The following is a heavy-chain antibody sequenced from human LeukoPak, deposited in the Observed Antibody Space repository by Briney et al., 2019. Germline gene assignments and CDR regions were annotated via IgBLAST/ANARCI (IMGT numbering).Heavy chain of an antibody. CDR2: IKQDGSVK. CDR3: ARDLPWFGELFSYYFDY. Sequence: GGSLRLSCAASGFTFSTYWMSWVRQAPGKGLEWVANIKQDGSVKNYVDSVKGRFTISRDNAKNSLYLQMNSLRAEDTAVYYCARDLPWFGELFSYYFDYWGQGTLVTVSS. V-gene: IGHV3-7*03. J-gene: IGHJ4*02. CDR1: GFTFSTYW. D-gene: IGHD3-10*01.